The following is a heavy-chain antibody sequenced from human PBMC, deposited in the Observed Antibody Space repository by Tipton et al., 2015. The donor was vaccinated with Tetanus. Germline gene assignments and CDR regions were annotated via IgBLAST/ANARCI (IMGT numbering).Heavy chain of an antibody. Sequence: TLSLTCTVSGGSIRGGTFYWGWIRQPPGKGLEWIGSIYESGDTYYISSLKSRVTISVDMSKNQFSLNLNSMAAADTGVYYCARHQSGYFTPFDYWGQGNLVTVSS. V-gene: IGHV4-39*01. D-gene: IGHD3-3*01. CDR1: GGSIRGGTFY. CDR3: ARHQSGYFTPFDY. J-gene: IGHJ4*02. CDR2: IYESGDT.